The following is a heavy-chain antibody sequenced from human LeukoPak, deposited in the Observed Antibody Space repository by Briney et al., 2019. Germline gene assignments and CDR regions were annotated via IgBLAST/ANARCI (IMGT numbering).Heavy chain of an antibody. CDR1: AYTFTNYG. CDR3: ARGVSAAYVDY. Sequence: ASVKVSCKASAYTFTNYGISWTRQAPGQGLELMGWISAYNGNTNYAQKFQGRVTMTTATSTSTAYMELRSLRSDDTAFYYCARGVSAAYVDYWGQGTLVTVSS. CDR2: ISAYNGNT. D-gene: IGHD6-13*01. J-gene: IGHJ4*02. V-gene: IGHV1-18*01.